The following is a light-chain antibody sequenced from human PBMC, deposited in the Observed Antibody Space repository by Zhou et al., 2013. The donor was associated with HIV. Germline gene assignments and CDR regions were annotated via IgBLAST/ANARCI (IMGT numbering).Light chain of an antibody. CDR3: QQRNSWPIT. V-gene: IGKV3-11*01. CDR1: QSVRSY. CDR2: DAS. Sequence: IVLTQSPGTLSLSPGMRATLSCTASQSVRSYLAWYQQKPGQAPRLLIFDASNRATGIPARFSGSGSGTDFTLTISRLEPEDFAVYYCQQRNSWPITFGQGTRLEIK. J-gene: IGKJ5*01.